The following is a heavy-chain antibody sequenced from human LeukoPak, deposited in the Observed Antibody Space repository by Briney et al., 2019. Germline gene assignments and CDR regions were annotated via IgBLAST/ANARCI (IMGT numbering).Heavy chain of an antibody. D-gene: IGHD6-13*01. CDR3: ARVASSSWLQFYFDY. V-gene: IGHV3-21*01. CDR1: GFTFSSYS. J-gene: IGHJ4*02. Sequence: GSLRLSCAASGFTFSSYSMNWVRQAPGKGLEWVSSISSSSSYIYYADSVKGRFTISRDNAKNSLYLQMNSLRAEDTAVYYCARVASSSWLQFYFDYWGQGTLVTVSS. CDR2: ISSSSSYI.